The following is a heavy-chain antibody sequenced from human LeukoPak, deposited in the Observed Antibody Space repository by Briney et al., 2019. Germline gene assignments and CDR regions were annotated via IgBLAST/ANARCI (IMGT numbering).Heavy chain of an antibody. V-gene: IGHV3-23*01. CDR1: GFTFSSYA. J-gene: IGHJ3*02. D-gene: IGHD2-8*02. CDR2: ISGSGGST. CDR3: ARGWVLATGAFDI. Sequence: GGSLRLSCAASGFTFSSYAMSWVRQAPGKGLEWVSSISGSGGSTYHADSVKGRFTISRDNSKNTLYLQMNSLRAEDTAVYYCARGWVLATGAFDIWGQGTMVTVSS.